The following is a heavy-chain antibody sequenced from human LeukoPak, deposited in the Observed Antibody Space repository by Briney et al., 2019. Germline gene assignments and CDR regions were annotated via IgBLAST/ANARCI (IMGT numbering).Heavy chain of an antibody. V-gene: IGHV3-11*06. CDR1: GFTFSDYY. J-gene: IGHJ2*01. CDR3: ARGGRSGAQYFDL. D-gene: IGHD3-3*01. Sequence: GGSLRLSCAASGFTFSDYYMSWIRQAPGKGLEWVSYISGSSSYTNYADSVKGRLTISRDNAKKSLYLQMNSLRAEDTAVYYCARGGRSGAQYFDLWGRGTLVTVSS. CDR2: ISGSSSYT.